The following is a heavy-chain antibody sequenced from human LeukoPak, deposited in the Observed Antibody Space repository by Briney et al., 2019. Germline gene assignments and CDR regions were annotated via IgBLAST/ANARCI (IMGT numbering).Heavy chain of an antibody. CDR3: ARPSPHYYDSSGYFDY. J-gene: IGHJ4*02. V-gene: IGHV1-46*01. D-gene: IGHD3-22*01. CDR1: GYTFTSYY. Sequence: ASVKVSCKASGYTFTSYYMHWVRQASGQGLEWMGIINPSGGSTSYAQKFQGRVTMTRDMSTSTAYMELSSLRSENTAVYYCARPSPHYYDSSGYFDYWGQGTLVTVSS. CDR2: INPSGGST.